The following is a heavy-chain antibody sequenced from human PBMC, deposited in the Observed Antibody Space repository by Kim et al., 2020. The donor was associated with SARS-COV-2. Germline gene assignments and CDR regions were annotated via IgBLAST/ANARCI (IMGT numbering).Heavy chain of an antibody. Sequence: GESLKISCMGSGYRFTSYWIAWVRQMPGKGLEWMGIIYPGDSDTRYSPSFQGQVTISADKSISTAYLQWSSLKASDTAMYYCARHLPDSSGYPFDYWGQGTLVTVSS. D-gene: IGHD3-22*01. V-gene: IGHV5-51*01. J-gene: IGHJ4*02. CDR1: GYRFTSYW. CDR2: IYPGDSDT. CDR3: ARHLPDSSGYPFDY.